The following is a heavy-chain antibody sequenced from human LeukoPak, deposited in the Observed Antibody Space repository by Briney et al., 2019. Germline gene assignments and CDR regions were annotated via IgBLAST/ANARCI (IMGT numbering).Heavy chain of an antibody. D-gene: IGHD3-22*01. CDR3: ARESGYYYDTSGYTFDY. CDR1: GGSSNNYY. CDR2: IYTSGST. Sequence: PSETLSLTCTVSGGSSNNYYWSWIRQSAGEGLEWIGRIYTSGSTNYNPSLKRRGSMSVDTSQNQFSLRLRSVTAADTAVYYCARESGYYYDTSGYTFDYWGQGILVTVSS. V-gene: IGHV4-4*07. J-gene: IGHJ4*02.